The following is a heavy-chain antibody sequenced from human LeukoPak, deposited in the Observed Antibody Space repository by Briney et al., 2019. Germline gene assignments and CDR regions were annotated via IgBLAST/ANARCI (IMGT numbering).Heavy chain of an antibody. D-gene: IGHD5-18*01. J-gene: IGHJ5*02. CDR1: GGSFSGYY. V-gene: IGHV4-34*01. Sequence: SETLSLTCAVYGGSFSGYYWSWIRQPPGKGLEWIGEINHSGSTNYNPSLKSRVTISVDTSKNQFSLKLSSVTAADTAVYYCARGRLRGYSYGTRWFDPWGQGTLVTVSS. CDR2: INHSGST. CDR3: ARGRLRGYSYGTRWFDP.